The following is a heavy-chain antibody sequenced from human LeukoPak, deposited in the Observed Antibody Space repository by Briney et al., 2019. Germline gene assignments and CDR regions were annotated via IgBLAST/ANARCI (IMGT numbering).Heavy chain of an antibody. J-gene: IGHJ6*02. CDR1: GYTSTHFA. D-gene: IGHD2-15*01. Sequence: ASLKVSSKASGYTSTHFAINWVRQATGQGLEWMGWMNLNSGRTGYRQEFQGTVTMTTNTSITTAYMELSSLRSEDTVVYYWGRGYSMDVGGQGTTVTVSS. CDR2: MNLNSGRT. V-gene: IGHV1-8*01. CDR3: GRGYSMDV.